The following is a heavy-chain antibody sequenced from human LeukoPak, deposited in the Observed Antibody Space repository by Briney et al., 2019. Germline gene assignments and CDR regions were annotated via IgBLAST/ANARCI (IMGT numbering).Heavy chain of an antibody. D-gene: IGHD1-26*01. CDR1: GFTFSDYY. V-gene: IGHV3-11*01. Sequence: GGSLRLSCAASGFTFSDYYMSWIRQAPGKGLEWVSYISSSGSTIYFADSVKGRFTISRDNAKNSLYLQMNSLRAEDTAVYYCAREYSGSYYAFDYWGQGTLVTVSS. J-gene: IGHJ4*02. CDR3: AREYSGSYYAFDY. CDR2: ISSSGSTI.